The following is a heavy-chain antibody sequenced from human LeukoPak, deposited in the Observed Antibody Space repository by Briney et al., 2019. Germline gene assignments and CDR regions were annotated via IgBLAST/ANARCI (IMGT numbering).Heavy chain of an antibody. CDR2: IYHSGTT. Sequence: SETLSLTCTVSGGSISSYYWSWIRQPPGKGLEWIGYIYHSGTTYYNPSLKSRVTISVDTSKNQFSLKLSSVTAEDTAVYYCARGAYSYVGYFDYWGQGTLVTVSS. D-gene: IGHD5-18*01. V-gene: IGHV4-4*09. CDR3: ARGAYSYVGYFDY. J-gene: IGHJ4*02. CDR1: GGSISSYY.